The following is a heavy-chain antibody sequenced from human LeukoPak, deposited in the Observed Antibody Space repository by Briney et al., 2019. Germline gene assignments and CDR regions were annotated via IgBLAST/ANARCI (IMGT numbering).Heavy chain of an antibody. CDR2: IYYSGST. J-gene: IGHJ4*02. CDR3: ASALIELYYYDSSGYPHYFDY. D-gene: IGHD3-22*01. Sequence: SQTLSLTCTVSGGSISSGGYYWSWIRQHPGKGLEWIGYIYYSGSTYYNPSLKSRVTISVDTSKNQFSLKLSSVTAADTAVYYCASALIELYYYDSSGYPHYFDYWGQGTLVTVSS. V-gene: IGHV4-31*03. CDR1: GGSISSGGYY.